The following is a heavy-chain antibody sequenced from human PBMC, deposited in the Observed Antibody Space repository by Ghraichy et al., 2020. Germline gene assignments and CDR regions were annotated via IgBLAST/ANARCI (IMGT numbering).Heavy chain of an antibody. V-gene: IGHV3-15*07. CDR2: IKSKGSGGTM. Sequence: LSLTCAASGFRFTDAWMNWVRQAPGTGLEWVGRIKSKGSGGTMDYAAPVKGRFTISRDDSKNTVFLQLNSLKTEDTAVYYCVWSTKVTNLHHWGQGTLVTVSP. J-gene: IGHJ4*02. CDR1: GFRFTDAW. D-gene: IGHD4-17*01. CDR3: VWSTKVTNLHH.